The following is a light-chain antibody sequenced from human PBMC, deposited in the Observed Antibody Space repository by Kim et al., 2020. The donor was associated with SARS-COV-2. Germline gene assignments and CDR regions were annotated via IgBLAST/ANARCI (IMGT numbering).Light chain of an antibody. J-gene: IGLJ2*01. CDR1: SSDVGAYNS. CDR3: SSYTSSSTVV. V-gene: IGLV2-14*01. CDR2: DVS. Sequence: QSALIQPASVSGSPGQSITISCTGTSSDVGAYNSVSWYQQNPGKAPKLMIYDVSKRPPGVSNRFSGSKSGNTASLTISGLQAEDEADYFCSSYTSSSTVVFGGGTQLTVL.